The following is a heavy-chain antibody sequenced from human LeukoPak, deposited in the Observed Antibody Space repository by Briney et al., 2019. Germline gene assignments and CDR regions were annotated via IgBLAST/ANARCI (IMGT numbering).Heavy chain of an antibody. CDR2: IYSGGDT. CDR3: ARRRATVDYSMDV. V-gene: IGHV3-53*01. D-gene: IGHD1-26*01. CDR1: GFTFSSYW. Sequence: PGGSLRLSCAASGFTFSSYWMSWVRQAPGKGLEWLTVIYSGGDTYYIDSVKGRFAISRDNSRNTVYLQMNSLRADDTAVYYCARRRATVDYSMDVWGKGTTVTVSS. J-gene: IGHJ6*03.